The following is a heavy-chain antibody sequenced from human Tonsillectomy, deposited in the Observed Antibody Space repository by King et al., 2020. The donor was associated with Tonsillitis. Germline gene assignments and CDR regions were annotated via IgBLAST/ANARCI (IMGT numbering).Heavy chain of an antibody. Sequence: DVQLVESGGGLVQPGGSLRLSCAASGFTFSSYWMSLVRPAPGKGLEWVANIKQDGSEEYYVDSVKGRFTISRDNAKNSLYLQMNSLRAEDTAVYYCARVESTVEVFDYWGQGTLVTVSS. D-gene: IGHD4-23*01. CDR1: GFTFSSYW. V-gene: IGHV3-7*01. CDR3: ARVESTVEVFDY. CDR2: IKQDGSEE. J-gene: IGHJ4*02.